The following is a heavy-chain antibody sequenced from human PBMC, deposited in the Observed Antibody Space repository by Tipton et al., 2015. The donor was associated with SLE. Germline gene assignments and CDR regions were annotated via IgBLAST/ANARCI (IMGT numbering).Heavy chain of an antibody. J-gene: IGHJ3*02. Sequence: TLSLTCTVSGGSINSYYWSWIRQPPGKGLEWIGYIYYRGSTIYNPSLKSRVTISVDTSKNQFSLKLNSVIAADTAVYYCAGGFSDAFDIWGQGTMVTVSS. D-gene: IGHD3-10*01. V-gene: IGHV4-59*01. CDR2: IYYRGST. CDR3: AGGFSDAFDI. CDR1: GGSINSYY.